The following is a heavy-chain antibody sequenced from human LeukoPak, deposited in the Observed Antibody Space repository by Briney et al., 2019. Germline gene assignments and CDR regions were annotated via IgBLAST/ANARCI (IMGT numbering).Heavy chain of an antibody. J-gene: IGHJ5*02. CDR1: GFIFSSYA. Sequence: GGSLRLSCAASGFIFSSYAMIWVRQAPGKGLECVSTIGVATGTTYYGDTVKGRFTISRDNSKNTLFLQMNSLRAEDTALYYYARSGQFDPWGQGTLVTVSS. D-gene: IGHD6-25*01. CDR3: ARSGQFDP. V-gene: IGHV3-23*01. CDR2: IGVATGTT.